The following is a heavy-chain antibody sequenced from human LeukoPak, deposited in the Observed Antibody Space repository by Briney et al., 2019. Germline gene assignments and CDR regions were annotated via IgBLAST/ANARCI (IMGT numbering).Heavy chain of an antibody. V-gene: IGHV1-2*02. J-gene: IGHJ4*02. CDR1: GYTFTGYY. CDR3: ARDDQDYGSSGYYGY. Sequence: ASVKVSCKASGYTFTGYYMHWVRQAPGQGLEWMGWINPNSGGTNYAQKFQGRVTMTRDTSISTAYMELSSLRSEDTAVYYCARDDQDYGSSGYYGYWGQGTLVTVSS. CDR2: INPNSGGT. D-gene: IGHD3-22*01.